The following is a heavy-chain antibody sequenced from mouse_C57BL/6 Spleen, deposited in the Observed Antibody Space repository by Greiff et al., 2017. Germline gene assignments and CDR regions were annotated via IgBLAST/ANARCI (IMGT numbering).Heavy chain of an antibody. J-gene: IGHJ2*01. CDR3: TRDRGFAY. V-gene: IGHV5-9-1*02. CDR2: ISSGGDYI. CDR1: GFTFSSYA. Sequence: EVKVVESGEGLAKPGGSLKLSCAASGFTFSSYAMSWVRQTPEKRLEWVAYISSGGDYIYYADTVKGRFTISRDNARNTLYLQMSSLKSEDTAMXYCTRDRGFAYWGQGTTLTVSS. D-gene: IGHD3-1*01.